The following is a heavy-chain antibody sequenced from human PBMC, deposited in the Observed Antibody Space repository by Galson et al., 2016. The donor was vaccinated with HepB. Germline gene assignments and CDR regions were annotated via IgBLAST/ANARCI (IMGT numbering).Heavy chain of an antibody. Sequence: SLRLSCAASGITFDDYGMSWVRQVPGKGLEWVSGINWNGGSTGYADSVKGRFAIYRDNAKSSLYLQMSGLRPNDTAFYYCATTRLLDNWGQGILVTVSS. CDR3: ATTRLLDN. CDR1: GITFDDYG. V-gene: IGHV3-20*04. CDR2: INWNGGST. J-gene: IGHJ4*02.